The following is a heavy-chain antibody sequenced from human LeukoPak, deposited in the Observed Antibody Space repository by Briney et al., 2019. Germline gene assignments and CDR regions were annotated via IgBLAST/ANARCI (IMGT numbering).Heavy chain of an antibody. Sequence: PGGSLRLSCAASGFTFSSSWMTWVRQAPGKGLEWVASIKQDGSEKYYVDSVRGRFTISRDNAKNSLYLQMNSLRAEDTAVYYCASDSYSPEYFQHWGQGTLVTVSS. CDR2: IKQDGSEK. D-gene: IGHD2-15*01. CDR1: GFTFSSSW. CDR3: ASDSYSPEYFQH. J-gene: IGHJ1*01. V-gene: IGHV3-7*04.